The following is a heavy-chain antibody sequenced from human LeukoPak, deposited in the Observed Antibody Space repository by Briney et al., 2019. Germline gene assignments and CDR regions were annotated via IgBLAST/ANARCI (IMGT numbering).Heavy chain of an antibody. CDR2: ISWNSGSI. CDR3: AKDIIRITMIRDAFDI. Sequence: GGSLRLSCAASGFTFRTTEMNWVRQAPGKGLEWVSGISWNSGSIGYADSVKGRFTISRDNAKNSLYLQMNSLRAEDTALYYCAKDIIRITMIRDAFDIWGQGTMVTVSS. CDR1: GFTFRTTE. D-gene: IGHD3-22*01. J-gene: IGHJ3*02. V-gene: IGHV3-9*01.